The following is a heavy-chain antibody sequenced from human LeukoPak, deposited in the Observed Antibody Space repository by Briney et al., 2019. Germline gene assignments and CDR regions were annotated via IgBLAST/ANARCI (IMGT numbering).Heavy chain of an antibody. CDR3: ARHLRVLRFLEWLSHFDY. V-gene: IGHV4-38-2*01. CDR2: IYHSGST. CDR1: GYSISSGYY. Sequence: SETLSLTCAVSGYSISSGYYWGWIRQPPGKGLEWIGSIYHSGSTYYNPSLKSRVTISVDTSKNQFSLMLRSVTAPDTAVYYCARHLRVLRFLEWLSHFDYWGQGTLVTVSS. J-gene: IGHJ4*02. D-gene: IGHD3-3*01.